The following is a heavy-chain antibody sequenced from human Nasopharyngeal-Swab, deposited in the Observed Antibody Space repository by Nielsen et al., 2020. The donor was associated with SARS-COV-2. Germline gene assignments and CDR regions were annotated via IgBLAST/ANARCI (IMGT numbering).Heavy chain of an antibody. CDR1: GFTFSSYR. Sequence: GGSLRLSCAASGFTFSSYRMNCVPQAPGKGLAWVSSISSSSSYIYYADSVKGRFTISRDNAKNSLYLQMNSLRAEDTAVYYCARGCVLTGPTCNYYGMDVWGQGTTVTVSS. CDR3: ARGCVLTGPTCNYYGMDV. J-gene: IGHJ6*02. V-gene: IGHV3-21*01. CDR2: ISSSSSYI. D-gene: IGHD3-9*01.